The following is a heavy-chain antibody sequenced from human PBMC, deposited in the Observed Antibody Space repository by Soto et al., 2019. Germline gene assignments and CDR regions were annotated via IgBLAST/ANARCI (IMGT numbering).Heavy chain of an antibody. CDR2: IIPMFGTT. CDR3: ARAAIHGSSWYFGFDP. CDR1: GGTFSRHA. V-gene: IGHV1-69*01. J-gene: IGHJ5*02. Sequence: QVQLVQSGSEAKMPGSSVKVSCKTSGGTFSRHAINWVRQAPGQGLEWMGGIIPMFGTTNYAQKFKGRVTIRADELTCTAYMELSSLRAEDAAVYYCARAAIHGSSWYFGFDPWGQGTLVTVSS. D-gene: IGHD6-13*01.